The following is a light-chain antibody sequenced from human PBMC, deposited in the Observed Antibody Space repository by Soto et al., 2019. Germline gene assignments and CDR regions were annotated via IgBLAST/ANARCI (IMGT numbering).Light chain of an antibody. Sequence: EIVLMQSPGTLSLSPGERATLSCRASQSVSSSYLAWYQQKPGQAPRLLIYGASSRATGTPDRFSGSGSGTDFTLTISRLEPEDFAVYYCQQYGSSPTFGQGTKVDIK. CDR2: GAS. CDR1: QSVSSSY. CDR3: QQYGSSPT. V-gene: IGKV3-20*01. J-gene: IGKJ1*01.